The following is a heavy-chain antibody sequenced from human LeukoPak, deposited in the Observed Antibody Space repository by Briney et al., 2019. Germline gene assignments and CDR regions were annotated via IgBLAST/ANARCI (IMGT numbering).Heavy chain of an antibody. J-gene: IGHJ4*02. CDR3: ARVLNDISGYNYPY. CDR2: INPNSGGT. V-gene: IGHV1-2*02. Sequence: GASVTVSCKASGYTFTGYYMHWVRQAPGEGLEWMGWINPNSGGTNYEQKFQGRVPMTRDTSISTAYMELSRLISDDTAVYYCARVLNDISGYNYPYWGQGTLVTVSS. CDR1: GYTFTGYY. D-gene: IGHD3-22*01.